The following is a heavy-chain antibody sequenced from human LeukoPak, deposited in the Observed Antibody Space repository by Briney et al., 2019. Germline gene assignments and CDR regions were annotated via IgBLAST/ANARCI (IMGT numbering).Heavy chain of an antibody. CDR2: IIPIFGTA. J-gene: IGHJ5*02. D-gene: IGHD1-26*01. CDR1: GGTFSSYA. CDR3: AREGIVGATDNWFDP. V-gene: IGHV1-69*06. Sequence: GASVKVSCKASGGTFSSYAISWVRQAPGQGLEWMGGIIPIFGTANYAQKFQGRVTITADKSTSTAYMELSSLRSEDTAVYYCAREGIVGATDNWFDPWGQGTLVTVSS.